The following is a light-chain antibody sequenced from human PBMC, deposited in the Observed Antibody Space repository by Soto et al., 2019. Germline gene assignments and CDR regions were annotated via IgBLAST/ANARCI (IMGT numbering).Light chain of an antibody. J-gene: IGKJ3*01. CDR2: SAS. CDR1: QDIHVF. CDR3: QRFNNYPLT. Sequence: DIQLTQSTSFLSASEGDRVTITCRASQDIHVFSDLSQHKPGKAPRLLIDSASTLQSGVPSRFSGSRSGTEFTLTISSLQPEDIATYYCQRFNNYPLTFGPGTKVDV. V-gene: IGKV1-9*01.